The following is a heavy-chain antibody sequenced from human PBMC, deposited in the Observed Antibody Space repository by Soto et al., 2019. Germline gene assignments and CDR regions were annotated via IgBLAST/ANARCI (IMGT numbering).Heavy chain of an antibody. CDR2: ISASGSDT. CDR3: AKDLHLYQILWGRGPMFHF. D-gene: IGHD3-16*01. CDR1: KLTYYNTYA. V-gene: IGHV3-23*01. J-gene: IGHJ4*02. Sequence: EVQVLESGGGLAQPGRSLRLSCTASKLTYYNTYAMSWVRQAPGKGLEWVSSISASGSDTYYADSVKGRFIISRDNSMKTLNLQMNSLRAEDTAVYFCAKDLHLYQILWGRGPMFHFWGQGTLVTVSS.